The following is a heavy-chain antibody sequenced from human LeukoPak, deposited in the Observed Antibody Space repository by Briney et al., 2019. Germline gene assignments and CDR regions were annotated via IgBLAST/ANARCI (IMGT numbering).Heavy chain of an antibody. CDR3: AKDPRRYEDGYNGDY. CDR2: ISGSGGST. CDR1: GLTFSTYT. J-gene: IGHJ4*02. D-gene: IGHD5-24*01. V-gene: IGHV3-23*01. Sequence: GGSLRLSCVASGLTFSTYTMTWVRQAPGKGLEWVSAISGSGGSTYYADSVKGRFTISRDNSKNTLYLQMNSLRAEDTAVYYCAKDPRRYEDGYNGDYWGQGTLVTVSS.